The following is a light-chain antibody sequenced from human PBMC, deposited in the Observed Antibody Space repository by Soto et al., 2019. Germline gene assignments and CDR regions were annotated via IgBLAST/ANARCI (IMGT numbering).Light chain of an antibody. CDR1: QSVSSSY. V-gene: IGKV3-20*01. J-gene: IGKJ1*01. CDR3: QQYDSSPWT. Sequence: EIVLTQSPGTLSLSPGERATLSCRASQSVSSSYLAWYQQKPGQAPRLVIYGGSNRATGIPDRFSGSGSGTDFTLTISRLEPEDFAVYYCQQYDSSPWTFGQGTKVEIK. CDR2: GGS.